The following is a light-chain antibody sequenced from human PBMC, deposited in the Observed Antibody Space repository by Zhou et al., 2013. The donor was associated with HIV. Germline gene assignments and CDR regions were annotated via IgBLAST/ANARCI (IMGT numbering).Light chain of an antibody. CDR1: QSISSW. J-gene: IGKJ1*01. Sequence: DIQMTQSPSTLSASVGDRVTITCRASQSISSWLAWYQQKPGKAPKLLIYKASSLESGVPSRFSGSGSGTEFTLTISSLQPDDFAVYYCQQYGASPRTFGQGTKV. V-gene: IGKV1-5*03. CDR3: QQYGASPRT. CDR2: KAS.